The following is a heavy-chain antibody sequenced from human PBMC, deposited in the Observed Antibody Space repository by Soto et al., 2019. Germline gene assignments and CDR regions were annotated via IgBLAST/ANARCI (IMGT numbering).Heavy chain of an antibody. J-gene: IGHJ4*02. CDR3: ASGGSTVTREFDY. CDR1: GYTFIGFY. D-gene: IGHD4-17*01. V-gene: IGHV1-2*04. CDR2: SNPKSGDT. Sequence: QVQLVQSGAEVKKPGSSVKVSCKASGYTFIGFYMHCLRQAPGQGLEWMGWSNPKSGDTEYAQNFQGWVTMTRDTSISTAYMEVSRLKSDDTAVYYCASGGSTVTREFDYWGQGTLVSVSS.